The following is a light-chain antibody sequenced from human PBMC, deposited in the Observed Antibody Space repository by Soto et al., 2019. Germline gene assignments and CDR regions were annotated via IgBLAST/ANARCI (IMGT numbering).Light chain of an antibody. CDR1: QSVSSNY. Sequence: EIVLTQSPGTLSLSPGERATLSCRSSQSVSSNYLAWYQQKPDQAPRLVIYDVSGRDTGIPDRFSGSGSGTDFTLTISRLEPEDFAVYYCQQYGRSPTFGQGTKVEIK. CDR2: DVS. V-gene: IGKV3-20*01. CDR3: QQYGRSPT. J-gene: IGKJ1*01.